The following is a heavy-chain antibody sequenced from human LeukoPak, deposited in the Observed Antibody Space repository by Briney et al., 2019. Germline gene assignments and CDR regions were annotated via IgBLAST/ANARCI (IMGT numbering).Heavy chain of an antibody. V-gene: IGHV3-9*01. CDR2: ISWNSGSI. J-gene: IGHJ4*02. CDR1: GFTFDDYA. D-gene: IGHD3-9*01. Sequence: PGGSLRLSCAASGFTFDDYAMHWVRQAPGKGLEWVSGISWNSGSIGYADSVKGRFTISRDNAKNSLYLQMNSLRAEDTALYYCATTGYLFDYWGQGTLVTVSS. CDR3: ATTGYLFDY.